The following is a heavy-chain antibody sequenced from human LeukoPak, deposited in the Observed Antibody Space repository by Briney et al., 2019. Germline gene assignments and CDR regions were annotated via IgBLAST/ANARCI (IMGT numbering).Heavy chain of an antibody. J-gene: IGHJ5*02. D-gene: IGHD6-13*01. CDR1: GYTFTGYF. V-gene: IGHV1-2*02. CDR3: ARDVLSSSWTNWFDP. CDR2: INHYRGST. Sequence: GSVRVSCTASGYTFTGYFMHWVRQAPGQGLEWMGWINHYRGSTKYVQKFQRRVTMTKDTSISTAYMVLSRLRSDDTAVYHCARDVLSSSWTNWFDPWGQGTLVTVSS.